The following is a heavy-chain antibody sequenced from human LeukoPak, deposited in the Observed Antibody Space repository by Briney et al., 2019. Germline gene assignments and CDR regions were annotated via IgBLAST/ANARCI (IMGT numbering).Heavy chain of an antibody. CDR2: MNPNSGNT. CDR3: ARSIMITFGGVYYFDY. Sequence: ASVKVSCXASGYTFTSYDINWVRQANGQGLEWMAWMNPNSGNTGYAQKFQGRVTITRNTSISTAYMELSSLRSEDTAVYYCARSIMITFGGVYYFDYWGQGTLVTVSS. D-gene: IGHD3-16*01. V-gene: IGHV1-8*03. J-gene: IGHJ4*02. CDR1: GYTFTSYD.